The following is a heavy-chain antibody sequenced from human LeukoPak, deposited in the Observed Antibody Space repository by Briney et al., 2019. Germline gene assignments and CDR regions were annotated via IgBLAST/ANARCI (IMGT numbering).Heavy chain of an antibody. CDR3: SRRTTRVYYMDV. V-gene: IGHV4-34*01. J-gene: IGHJ6*03. CDR2: VNHSGSI. D-gene: IGHD1-1*01. CDR1: GGSFSGYY. Sequence: SETLSLTCAVYGGSFSGYYWSWIRQPPGKGLEWIGEVNHSGSINYNSALKSRVTISLDTSNNQFSLNLTSVTAADTAVYYCSRRTTRVYYMDVWGKGTTVTVSS.